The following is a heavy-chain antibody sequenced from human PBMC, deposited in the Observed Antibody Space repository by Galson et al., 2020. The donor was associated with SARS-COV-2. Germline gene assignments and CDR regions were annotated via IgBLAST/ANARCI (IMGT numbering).Heavy chain of an antibody. CDR2: IRSDGGNT. CDR3: AGSAPPLRHGGGWDAWIDP. CDR1: GFTFSNYP. Sequence: GESLKISCSASGFTFSNYPMHWVRQAPGKGLEYVAAIRSDGGNTYYADSVKGRFIISRDNSKNTLYLQMSSLRSEDTAVYYCAGSAPPLRHGGGWDAWIDPWGQGTLVIVSA. J-gene: IGHJ5*02. V-gene: IGHV3-64D*06. D-gene: IGHD6-19*01.